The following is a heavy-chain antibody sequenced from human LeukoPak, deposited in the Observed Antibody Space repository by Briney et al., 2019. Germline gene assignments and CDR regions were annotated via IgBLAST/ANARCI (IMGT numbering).Heavy chain of an antibody. Sequence: ASVKVSCKASGYTFTSYDINWVRQATGQGLEWMVWMNPNSGNTGYAQKFQGRVTMTRNTSISTVYMELSSLRSEDTAVYYCARAGLDCSSTSCYEVDDYWGQGTLVTVSS. J-gene: IGHJ4*02. CDR2: MNPNSGNT. V-gene: IGHV1-8*01. CDR3: ARAGLDCSSTSCYEVDDY. CDR1: GYTFTSYD. D-gene: IGHD2-2*01.